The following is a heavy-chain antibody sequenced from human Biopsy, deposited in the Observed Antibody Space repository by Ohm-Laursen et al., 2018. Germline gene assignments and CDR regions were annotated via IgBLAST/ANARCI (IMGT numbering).Heavy chain of an antibody. Sequence: GTLSLTCSVSGGSIISYYWTWIRQPPGKGLEWIGHVYNGGITNYNPSLKSRVTISKDTSKNQFSLQVNSVTAADAAVYYCARTPRDSFWSGSYKRGLWFDPWGQGTLVTVSS. CDR2: VYNGGIT. J-gene: IGHJ5*02. CDR3: ARTPRDSFWSGSYKRGLWFDP. CDR1: GGSIISYY. D-gene: IGHD3-3*01. V-gene: IGHV4-59*01.